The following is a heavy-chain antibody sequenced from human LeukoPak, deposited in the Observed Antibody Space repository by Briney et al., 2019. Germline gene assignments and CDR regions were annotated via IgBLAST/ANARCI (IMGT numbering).Heavy chain of an antibody. CDR3: ASSALHYYDSSGYYPYYYYGMDV. V-gene: IGHV1-69*13. D-gene: IGHD3-22*01. Sequence: PMASVKVSCKASGGTFSSYAISWVRQAPGQGLEWMGGIIPIFGTANYAQKFQGRVTITADESTSTAYMELSSLRSEDTAVYYCASSALHYYDSSGYYPYYYYGMDVWGQGTTVTVSS. CDR2: IIPIFGTA. J-gene: IGHJ6*02. CDR1: GGTFSSYA.